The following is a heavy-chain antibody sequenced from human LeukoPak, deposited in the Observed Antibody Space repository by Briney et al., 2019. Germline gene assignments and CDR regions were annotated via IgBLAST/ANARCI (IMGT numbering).Heavy chain of an antibody. D-gene: IGHD3-22*01. CDR3: AREYNSGPKQTDAFDI. CDR1: GFTFSNFW. J-gene: IGHJ3*02. Sequence: GGSLRLPCAASGFTFSNFWMHWVRHAPGKGLVWVALIYGDGSFTRYADSVKGRFIISRDNAKNTVYLQMSSLRTEDTAVYYCAREYNSGPKQTDAFDIWGQGTMVTVSS. CDR2: IYGDGSFT. V-gene: IGHV3-74*01.